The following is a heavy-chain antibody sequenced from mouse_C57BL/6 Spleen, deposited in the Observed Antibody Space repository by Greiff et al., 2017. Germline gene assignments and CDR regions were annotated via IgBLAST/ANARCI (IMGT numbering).Heavy chain of an antibody. J-gene: IGHJ4*01. CDR3: ARMVDY. CDR1: GFTFSDYG. CDR2: ISSGSSTI. V-gene: IGHV5-17*01. Sequence: EVQLQESGGGLVKPGGSLKLSCAASGFTFSDYGMHWVRQAPEKGLEWVAYISSGSSTIYYADKVKGRFTISRDNAKNTLFLQMTSLRSEDTAMYYCARMVDYWGQGTSVTVSS.